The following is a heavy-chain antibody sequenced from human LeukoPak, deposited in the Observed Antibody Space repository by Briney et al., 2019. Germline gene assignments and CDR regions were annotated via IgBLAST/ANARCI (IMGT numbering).Heavy chain of an antibody. CDR1: GYTFTSYG. J-gene: IGHJ5*02. V-gene: IGHV1-18*01. CDR3: ARDPGSGDFWSGYYGENWFDP. CDR2: ISAYNGNT. D-gene: IGHD3-3*01. Sequence: ASVKVSCKASGYTFTSYGISWVRQAPGQGLEWMGWISAYNGNTNYAQKLQGRVTMTTDTSTSTAYMELRSLRSDDTAGYYCARDPGSGDFWSGYYGENWFDPWGQGTLVTVSS.